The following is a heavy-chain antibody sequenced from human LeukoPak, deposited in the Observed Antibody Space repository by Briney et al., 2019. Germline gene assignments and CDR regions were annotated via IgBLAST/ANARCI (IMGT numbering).Heavy chain of an antibody. J-gene: IGHJ4*02. CDR3: ARERSGSGWHVYGY. CDR2: IKQDGSRK. D-gene: IGHD6-19*01. Sequence: GGSLRLSCAASGFTVSSNYMSWVRQAPGKGLEWVAKIKQDGSRKDYVDSVKGRFTISRDNAKNSLYLEMSSLRVEDTGVYYCARERSGSGWHVYGYWGQGTLVTVSS. CDR1: GFTVSSNY. V-gene: IGHV3-7*01.